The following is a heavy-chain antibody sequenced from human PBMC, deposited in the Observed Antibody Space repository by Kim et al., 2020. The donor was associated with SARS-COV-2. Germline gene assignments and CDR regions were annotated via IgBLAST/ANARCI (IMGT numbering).Heavy chain of an antibody. V-gene: IGHV1-69*04. J-gene: IGHJ3*02. D-gene: IGHD3-22*01. Sequence: SVKVSCKASGGTFSSYAISWVRQAPGQGLEWMGRIIPILGIANYAQKFQGRVTITADKSTSTAYMGLSSLRSEDTAVYYCARDEGTMIVVATQSAFDIWGQGTMVTVSS. CDR1: GGTFSSYA. CDR2: IIPILGIA. CDR3: ARDEGTMIVVATQSAFDI.